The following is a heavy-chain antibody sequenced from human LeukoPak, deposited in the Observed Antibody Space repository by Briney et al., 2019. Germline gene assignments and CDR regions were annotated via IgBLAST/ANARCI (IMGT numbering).Heavy chain of an antibody. CDR2: IYHSGST. J-gene: IGHJ4*02. CDR3: ARGPNPMVRGVTLFDY. V-gene: IGHV4-30-2*01. Sequence: SETLSLTCAVSGGSISSGGYSWSWIRQPPGKGLEWIGYIYHSGSTYYTPSRKSRVTISEDRSKNPFSLKLSSVTAADTAVYYCARGPNPMVRGVTLFDYWGQGTLVTVSS. CDR1: GGSISSGGYS. D-gene: IGHD3-10*01.